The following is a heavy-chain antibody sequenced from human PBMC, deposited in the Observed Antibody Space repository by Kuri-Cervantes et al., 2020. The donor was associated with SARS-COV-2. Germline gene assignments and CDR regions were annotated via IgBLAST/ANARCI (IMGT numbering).Heavy chain of an antibody. J-gene: IGHJ4*02. V-gene: IGHV3-21*05. D-gene: IGHD3-22*01. CDR1: GFTLSSYS. Sequence: GSLRLSCAASGFTLSSYSMNWVRQAPGKGLEWVSYISSSSSYTNYADSVKGRFTISRDNAKNSLYLQMNSLRAEDTAVYYCARDLYYYDSSGYYDYWGQGTLVTVSS. CDR3: ARDLYYYDSSGYYDY. CDR2: ISSSSSYT.